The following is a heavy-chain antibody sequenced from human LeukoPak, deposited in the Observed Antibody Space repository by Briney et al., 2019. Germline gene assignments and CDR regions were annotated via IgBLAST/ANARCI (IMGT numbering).Heavy chain of an antibody. J-gene: IGHJ4*02. D-gene: IGHD2/OR15-2a*01. Sequence: PGGFLRLSCAASGFSISSSAMNWVRQAPGKGLEWVSSINNVASHIYYAGSVRGRFTISRDNAKNSVYLQMNSLRAEDTAVYYCTRDATYYLRYGYFDYWGQGTLVTVSS. CDR2: INNVASHI. V-gene: IGHV3-21*01. CDR1: GFSISSSA. CDR3: TRDATYYLRYGYFDY.